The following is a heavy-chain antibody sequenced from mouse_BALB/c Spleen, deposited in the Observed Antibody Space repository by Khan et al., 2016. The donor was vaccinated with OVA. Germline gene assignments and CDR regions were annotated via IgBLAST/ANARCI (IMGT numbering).Heavy chain of an antibody. V-gene: IGHV3-6*02. J-gene: IGHJ3*01. CDR2: IRYDGNS. CDR1: GYSITSGYF. Sequence: EVQLQESGPGLVKPSQSLSLTCSVTGYSITSGYFWNWIRQFPGNKLEWMGYIRYDGNSNYNPSLKNRISITRDSSKNQFFQKLNSVTPDDTAAYCCVRGGGSSPAWFAYWGQGTLVTVSA. CDR3: VRGGGSSPAWFAY. D-gene: IGHD1-2*01.